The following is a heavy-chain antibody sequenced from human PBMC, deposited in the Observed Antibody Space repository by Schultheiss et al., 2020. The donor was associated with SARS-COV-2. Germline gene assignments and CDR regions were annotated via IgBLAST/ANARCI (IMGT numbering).Heavy chain of an antibody. CDR1: GGSISSYY. V-gene: IGHV4-59*08. CDR3: ARAGYEGPFDC. D-gene: IGHD5-12*01. CDR2: IYYSGST. Sequence: SETLSLTCTVSGGSISSYYWSWIRQPPGKGLEWIGYIYYSGSTNYNPSLKSRVTISVDTSKNQLSLRLSYVTAADTAVYYCARAGYEGPFDCWGQGTLVTVSS. J-gene: IGHJ4*02.